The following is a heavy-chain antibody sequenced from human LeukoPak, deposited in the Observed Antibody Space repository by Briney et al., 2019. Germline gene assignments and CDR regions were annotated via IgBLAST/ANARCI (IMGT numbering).Heavy chain of an antibody. CDR3: ARLTTVTWRYYYYMDV. Sequence: GGSLRLSCAASGFTVSSNYMSWVRQAPGKGLEWVSVIYSGGSTYYADSVKGRFTISRDNSKNTLYLQMNSLRAEDTAVYYCARLTTVTWRYYYYMDVWGKGTTVTISS. D-gene: IGHD4-17*01. V-gene: IGHV3-66*01. J-gene: IGHJ6*03. CDR2: IYSGGST. CDR1: GFTVSSNY.